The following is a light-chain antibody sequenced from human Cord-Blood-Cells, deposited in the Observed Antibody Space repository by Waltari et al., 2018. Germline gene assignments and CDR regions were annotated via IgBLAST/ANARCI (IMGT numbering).Light chain of an antibody. CDR3: SSYTSSSTV. CDR2: DVS. V-gene: IGLV2-14*01. J-gene: IGLJ3*02. Sequence: QSALTQPASVSGSPGQSITISCTGTSSDVGGYNYVSWNQQHPGKAPQLMIYDVSNRPSGVSNRFSGSKSGNTASLTISGLEAEDEADYYCSSYTSSSTVFGGGTKLTVL. CDR1: SSDVGGYNY.